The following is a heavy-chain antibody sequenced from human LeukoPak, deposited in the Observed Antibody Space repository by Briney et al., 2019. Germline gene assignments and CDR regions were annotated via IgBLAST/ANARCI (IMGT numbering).Heavy chain of an antibody. D-gene: IGHD3-10*01. CDR1: GFTFDDYA. CDR3: AKTMVRGVMAPFDY. V-gene: IGHV3-9*01. J-gene: IGHJ4*02. Sequence: GRSLRLSCAASGFTFDDYAMHWVRQAPGKGLDWVSGISWNSGSIGYADSVKGRFTISRDNAKNSLYLQMNSLRAEDTALYYCAKTMVRGVMAPFDYWGQGTLVTVSS. CDR2: ISWNSGSI.